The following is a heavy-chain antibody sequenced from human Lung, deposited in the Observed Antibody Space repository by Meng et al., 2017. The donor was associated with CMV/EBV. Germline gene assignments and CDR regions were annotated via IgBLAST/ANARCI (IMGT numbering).Heavy chain of an antibody. D-gene: IGHD1-26*01. CDR3: TWGSLGLGAMDQLDY. J-gene: IGHJ4*02. V-gene: IGHV4-39*06. Sequence: SETLSLHXSVSGCAISRSSYYWGWIRQPPGKGLEWIGSIYYSGSTYHNPSLKSRDTISVDTSKNQFPLKLRSVSPADATVYYCTWGSLGLGAMDQLDYWGQGTLVTVSS. CDR2: IYYSGST. CDR1: GCAISRSSYY.